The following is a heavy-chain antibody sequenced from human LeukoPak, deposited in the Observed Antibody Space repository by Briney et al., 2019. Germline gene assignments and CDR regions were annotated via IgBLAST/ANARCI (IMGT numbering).Heavy chain of an antibody. J-gene: IGHJ6*02. CDR3: AREYSSGWYGYYYYGMDV. D-gene: IGHD6-19*01. Sequence: ASVKVSCKASGYTFTSYGISWVRQAPGQGLEWMGWICAYNGNTNYAQKLQGRVTMTTDTSTSTAYMELRSLRSDDTAVYYCAREYSSGWYGYYYYGMDVWGQGTTVTVSS. CDR2: ICAYNGNT. V-gene: IGHV1-18*01. CDR1: GYTFTSYG.